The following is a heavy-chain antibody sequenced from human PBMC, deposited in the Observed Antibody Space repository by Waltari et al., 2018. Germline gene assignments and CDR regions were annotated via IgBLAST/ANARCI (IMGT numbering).Heavy chain of an antibody. J-gene: IGHJ5*02. V-gene: IGHV1-8*02. Sequence: QVQLVQSGAEVLKPGASVKVSCQASGYTFFNYEINWVRQAAGQGLEWMGWVDPNSGATAYAKKLLGRFTMAWDTSISTAYMELSNLRSDDTAVLYCARGRDVFANFDYNWFDPWGQGTLVTVSS. CDR2: VDPNSGAT. D-gene: IGHD2-21*01. CDR3: ARGRDVFANFDYNWFDP. CDR1: GYTFFNYE.